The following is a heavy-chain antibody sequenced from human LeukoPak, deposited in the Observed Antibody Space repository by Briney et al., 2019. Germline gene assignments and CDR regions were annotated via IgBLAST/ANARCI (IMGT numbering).Heavy chain of an antibody. J-gene: IGHJ4*02. Sequence: GESLKISFKASGYSFTSYWIGWVRQMPGKGRGWMGIIDPSDSETRYTPSFQGQVTISVDKSLTTAYLQWNSLKASDTAMYYCARQTAMGRSGDYWGQGTLVTVSS. CDR2: IDPSDSET. CDR3: ARQTAMGRSGDY. V-gene: IGHV5-51*01. D-gene: IGHD5-18*01. CDR1: GYSFTSYW.